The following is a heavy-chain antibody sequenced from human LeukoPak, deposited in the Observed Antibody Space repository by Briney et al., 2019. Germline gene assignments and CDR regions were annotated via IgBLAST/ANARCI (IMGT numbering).Heavy chain of an antibody. D-gene: IGHD3-10*01. CDR3: ARDRYYYGSGVDY. J-gene: IGHJ4*02. Sequence: PGGSLRLSCAASGFTFSSYGMHWVRQAPGKGLEWVAVIWYDGSNKYYADSVKGRSTTSRDNSKNTLYLQMNSLRAEDTAVYYCARDRYYYGSGVDYWGQGTLVTVSS. CDR2: IWYDGSNK. CDR1: GFTFSSYG. V-gene: IGHV3-33*01.